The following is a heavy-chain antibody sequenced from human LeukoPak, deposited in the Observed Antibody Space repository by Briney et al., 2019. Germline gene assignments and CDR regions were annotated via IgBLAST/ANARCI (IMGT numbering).Heavy chain of an antibody. CDR2: INPNSGGT. D-gene: IGHD2-2*01. CDR3: ARDPALVPAAASCMDV. Sequence: ASVKVSCKASGYTFTGYYMHWVRQAPGQGLEWMGRINPNSGGTNYAQKFQGRVTMTRDTSISTAYMELSRLRSDDTAVYYCARDPALVPAAASCMDVWGKGTTVTVSP. V-gene: IGHV1-2*06. CDR1: GYTFTGYY. J-gene: IGHJ6*04.